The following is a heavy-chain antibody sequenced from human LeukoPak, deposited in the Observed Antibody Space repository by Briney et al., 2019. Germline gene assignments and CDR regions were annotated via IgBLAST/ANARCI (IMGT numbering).Heavy chain of an antibody. J-gene: IGHJ2*01. CDR3: ASSNQIFSGPRTYWYFDL. CDR1: GGTFSSYA. Sequence: ASVKVSCKASGGTFSSYAISWVRQAPGQGLEWMGGIIPIFGTAKYAQKFQGRVTITADESTSTAYMELSSLRSEDTAVYYCASSNQIFSGPRTYWYFDLWGRGTLVTVSS. D-gene: IGHD3-9*01. CDR2: IIPIFGTA. V-gene: IGHV1-69*13.